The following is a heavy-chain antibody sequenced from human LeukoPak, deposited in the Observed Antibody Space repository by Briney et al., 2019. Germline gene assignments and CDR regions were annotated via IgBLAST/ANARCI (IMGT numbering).Heavy chain of an antibody. CDR3: ARTFGDFWTRGRRLTNWFDP. J-gene: IGHJ5*02. D-gene: IGHD3-3*01. CDR1: GGSISSSSYY. Sequence: SETLSLTCTVSGGSISSSSYYWGWIRQPPGKGLEWIGEINHSGSTNYNPSLKSRVTISVDTSKNQFSLKLSSVTAADTAVYYCARTFGDFWTRGRRLTNWFDPWGQGILVTVSS. V-gene: IGHV4-39*07. CDR2: INHSGST.